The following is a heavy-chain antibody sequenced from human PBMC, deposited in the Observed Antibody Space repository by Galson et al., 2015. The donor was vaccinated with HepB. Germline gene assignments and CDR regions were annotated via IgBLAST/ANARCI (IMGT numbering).Heavy chain of an antibody. D-gene: IGHD2-15*01. CDR1: GYTFTDSY. J-gene: IGHJ5*02. CDR2: INPNTGGT. CDR3: AKVGRGLAAWGWFKVVNRGGGYLDP. V-gene: IGHV1-2*06. Sequence: SVKVSCKASGYTFTDSYIHWVRQAPGQGLEWMGRINPNTGGTNYAQKFQGRLTMTRDTSRNTSYMALKRVRSDDTAVYYCAKVGRGLAAWGWFKVVNRGGGYLDPWGQGALVTVYS.